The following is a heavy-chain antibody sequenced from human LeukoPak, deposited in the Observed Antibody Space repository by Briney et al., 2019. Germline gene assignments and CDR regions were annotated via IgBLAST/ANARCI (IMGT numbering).Heavy chain of an antibody. CDR1: GGSISSSSYY. V-gene: IGHV4-39*01. CDR3: ARPRDTAMVADAFDI. Sequence: SETLSLTCTVSGGSISSSSYYWGWIRQPPGKGLEWIGSIYYSGSTYYNPSLKSRVTISVDTSKNQFSLKLSSVTAADTAVYYCARPRDTAMVADAFDIWGQGTMVTVSS. J-gene: IGHJ3*02. D-gene: IGHD5-18*01. CDR2: IYYSGST.